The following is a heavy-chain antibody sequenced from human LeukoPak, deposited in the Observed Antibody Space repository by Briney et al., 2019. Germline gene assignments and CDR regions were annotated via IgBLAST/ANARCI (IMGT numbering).Heavy chain of an antibody. J-gene: IGHJ4*02. CDR3: AKESQRGYSYGYIRDYFDP. CDR1: GFTFSSYE. CDR2: ISSSGSTI. D-gene: IGHD5-18*01. V-gene: IGHV3-48*03. Sequence: PGGSLRLSCAASGFTFSSYEMNWVRQAPGKGLEWVSYISSSGSTIYYADSVKGRFTISRDNAKNSLYLQMNSLRVEDTAVYYCAKESQRGYSYGYIRDYFDPWGQGTLVTVSS.